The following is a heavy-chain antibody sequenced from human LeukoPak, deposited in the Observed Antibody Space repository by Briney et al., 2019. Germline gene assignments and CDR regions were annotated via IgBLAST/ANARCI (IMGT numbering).Heavy chain of an antibody. CDR1: GFTFDDYA. CDR2: IRYDGGNK. D-gene: IGHD3-22*01. J-gene: IGHJ6*03. CDR3: AKDGGGYYPSYYYYMDV. V-gene: IGHV3-30*02. Sequence: GGSLRLSCAASGFTFDDYAMHWVRQAPGKGLEWVAFIRYDGGNKYYADSVKGRFTISRDNSKNTLYLQMNSLRAEDTAVYYCAKDGGGYYPSYYYYMDVWGKGTTVTISS.